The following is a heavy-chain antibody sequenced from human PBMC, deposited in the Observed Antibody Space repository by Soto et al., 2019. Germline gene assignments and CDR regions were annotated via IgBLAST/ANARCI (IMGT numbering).Heavy chain of an antibody. CDR1: GFTFRSYS. V-gene: IGHV3-48*02. D-gene: IGHD2-15*01. Sequence: GGSLRLSCAASGFTFRSYSMNWVRQAPGKVLEWVSYISSSNRTINYADSVKGRFIISRDNAKNSLYLQMHSLRDEDTAVYYCAREGWPLLQTGMDVWGQGTTVNVSS. CDR2: ISSSNRTI. CDR3: AREGWPLLQTGMDV. J-gene: IGHJ6*02.